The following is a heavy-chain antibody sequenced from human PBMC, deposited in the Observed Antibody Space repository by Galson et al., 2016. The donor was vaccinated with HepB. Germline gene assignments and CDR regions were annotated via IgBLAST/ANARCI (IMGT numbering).Heavy chain of an antibody. CDR2: IYYSGST. V-gene: IGHV4-59*01. J-gene: IGHJ2*01. Sequence: ETLSLTCTVSGGSISSYYWSWIRQPPGKGLEWIGYIYYSGSTNYNPSLKSRVTISVDTSKNQFSLNLSSVTAADTAVYYCARKLAAGTRWYFDLWGRGTLVTVSS. CDR1: GGSISSYY. D-gene: IGHD6-13*01. CDR3: ARKLAAGTRWYFDL.